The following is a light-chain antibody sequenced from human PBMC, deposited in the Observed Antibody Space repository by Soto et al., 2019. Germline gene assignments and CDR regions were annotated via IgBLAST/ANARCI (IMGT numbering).Light chain of an antibody. J-gene: IGKJ4*01. CDR3: QQYGSSPSGALT. CDR2: GAS. Sequence: EIVLTQSPGTLSLSPGERATLSCRASQSVSSSYLAWYQQKPGQAPRLLIYGASSRATGIPDRFSGSGSGTDFTLTISRLEPEDFAVYYCQQYGSSPSGALTFGGGIKVEIK. V-gene: IGKV3-20*01. CDR1: QSVSSSY.